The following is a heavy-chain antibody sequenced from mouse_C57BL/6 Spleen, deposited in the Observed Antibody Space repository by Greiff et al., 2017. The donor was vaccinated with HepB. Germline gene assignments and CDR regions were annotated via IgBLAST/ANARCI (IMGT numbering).Heavy chain of an antibody. D-gene: IGHD2-3*01. CDR3: ARDPDGYFDY. V-gene: IGHV5-4*01. J-gene: IGHJ2*01. CDR1: GFTFSSYA. CDR2: ISDGGSYT. Sequence: DVHLVESGGGLVKPGGSLKLSCAASGFTFSSYAMSWVRQTPEKRLEWVATISDGGSYTYYPDNVKGRFTISRDNAKNNLYLQMSHLKSEDTAMYYCARDPDGYFDYWGQGTTLTVSS.